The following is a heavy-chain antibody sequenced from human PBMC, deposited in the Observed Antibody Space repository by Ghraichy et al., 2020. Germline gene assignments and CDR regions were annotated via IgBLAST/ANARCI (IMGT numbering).Heavy chain of an antibody. CDR2: MNPNTGNS. CDR1: VYTFINYD. Sequence: ASVKVSCKASVYTFINYDINWVRQVAGQGLEWMGWMNPNTGNSGYPQRFQGRVTMTRDTSISTAYMELSSLRFDDTAVYYCARGKGKNWFDPWGQGTPVTVSS. V-gene: IGHV1-8*01. J-gene: IGHJ5*02. CDR3: ARGKGKNWFDP.